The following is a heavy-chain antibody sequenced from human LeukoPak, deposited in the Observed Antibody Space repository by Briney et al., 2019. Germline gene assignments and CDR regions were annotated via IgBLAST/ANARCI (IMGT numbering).Heavy chain of an antibody. Sequence: SETLSLTCTVSGGSISSGSYYWSWIRQPAGKGLEWIGRIYTSGSTNYNPPLKSRVTISVDTSKNQFSLKLSSVTAADTAVYYCARAPARYSSRALPFDYWGQGTLVTVSS. CDR3: ARAPARYSSRALPFDY. D-gene: IGHD6-13*01. V-gene: IGHV4-61*02. CDR2: IYTSGST. CDR1: GGSISSGSYY. J-gene: IGHJ4*02.